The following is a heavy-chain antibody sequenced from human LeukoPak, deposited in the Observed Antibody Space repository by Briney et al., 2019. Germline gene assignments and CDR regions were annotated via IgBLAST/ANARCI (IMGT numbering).Heavy chain of an antibody. D-gene: IGHD6-19*01. J-gene: IGHJ4*02. V-gene: IGHV3-30*03. CDR2: ISYDGSNK. Sequence: GGSLRLSCAASGFTFSSYDMHWVRQAPGKGLEWVAVISYDGSNKYYVDSVKGRFTISRDNSKNTLYLQMNSLRVEDTAVYYCARDGSGWYGVDYWGQGTLVTVSS. CDR1: GFTFSSYD. CDR3: ARDGSGWYGVDY.